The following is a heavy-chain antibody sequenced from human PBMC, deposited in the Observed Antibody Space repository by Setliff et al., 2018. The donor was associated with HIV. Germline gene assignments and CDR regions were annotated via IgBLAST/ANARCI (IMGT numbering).Heavy chain of an antibody. D-gene: IGHD1-1*01. Sequence: ASVKVSCKVSGYTLSELSMHWVRQAPGKGLEWMGGFDPEDVETIYAQKFQGRVTITADESTSTAYLELSSLRSEDTAVYYCAREGCEKTRYYYFDYWGQGTLVTVSS. CDR1: GYTLSELS. CDR3: AREGCEKTRYYYFDY. CDR2: FDPEDVET. V-gene: IGHV1-24*01. J-gene: IGHJ4*02.